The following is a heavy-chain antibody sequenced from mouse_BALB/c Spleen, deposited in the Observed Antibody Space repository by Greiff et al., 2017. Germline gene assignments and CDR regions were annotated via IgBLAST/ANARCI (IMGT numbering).Heavy chain of an antibody. D-gene: IGHD3-2*01. J-gene: IGHJ2*01. CDR1: GYTFTSYW. Sequence: QVQLKQPGAELVRPGASVKLSCKASGYTFTSYWINWVKQRPGQGLEWIGNIYPSDSYTNYNQKFKDKATLTVDKSSSTAYMQLSSPTSEDSAVYYCTLDSSGVDYWGQGTTLTVSS. CDR3: TLDSSGVDY. V-gene: IGHV1-69*02. CDR2: IYPSDSYT.